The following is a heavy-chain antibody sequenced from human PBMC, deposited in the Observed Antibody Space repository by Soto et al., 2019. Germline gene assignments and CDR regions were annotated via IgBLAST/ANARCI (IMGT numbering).Heavy chain of an antibody. CDR1: GFTLSGST. Sequence: PGGSLRLSCAASGFTLSGSTMHWVRQASGKGLEWVGRIRSKVNSYATAYAASVKGRFTISRDDSENTAYLQMNSLKTEDTAVYYCTTSGYDTFVNYWGQGTLVTVSS. D-gene: IGHD5-12*01. CDR2: IRSKVNSYAT. V-gene: IGHV3-73*01. J-gene: IGHJ4*02. CDR3: TTSGYDTFVNY.